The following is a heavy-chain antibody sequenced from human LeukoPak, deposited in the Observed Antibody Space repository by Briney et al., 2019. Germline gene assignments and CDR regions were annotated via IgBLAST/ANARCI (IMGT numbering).Heavy chain of an antibody. J-gene: IGHJ3*02. CDR1: GYTFTSYG. CDR3: ARDFRVIAAAGRCAFDI. V-gene: IGHV1-18*01. Sequence: ASVKVSCKASGYTFTSYGISWVRQAPGQGLEWMGWISAYNGSTNYAQKLQGRVTMTTDTSTSTAYMELRSLRSDDTAVYCCARDFRVIAAAGRCAFDIWGQGTMVTVSS. D-gene: IGHD6-13*01. CDR2: ISAYNGST.